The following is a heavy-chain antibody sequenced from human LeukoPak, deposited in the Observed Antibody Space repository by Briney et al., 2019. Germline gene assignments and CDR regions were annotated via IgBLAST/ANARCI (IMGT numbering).Heavy chain of an antibody. CDR3: ARGSKYGVTSWFDP. CDR1: GYTFTGYY. Sequence: GASVKVSCKASGYTFTGYYMHWVRQAPGQGLEWMGWINPNSGGTNYAQKFQGWVTTTRDTSISTAYMELSRLRSDDTAVYYCARGSKYGVTSWFDPWGQGTLVTVSS. J-gene: IGHJ5*02. CDR2: INPNSGGT. V-gene: IGHV1-2*04. D-gene: IGHD4-17*01.